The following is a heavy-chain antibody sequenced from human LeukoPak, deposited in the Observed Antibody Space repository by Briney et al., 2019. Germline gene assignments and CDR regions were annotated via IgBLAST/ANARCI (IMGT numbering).Heavy chain of an antibody. D-gene: IGHD6-19*01. CDR2: ISGSGGST. CDR3: AKGSYSSGWYESDY. V-gene: IGHV3-23*01. CDR1: GFTFSSCA. Sequence: PGGSLRLSCAASGFTFSSCAMTWGRQAPGKGLEWVSGISGSGGSTYYADSVKSRFTISRDNSKNTLYLQMNSLRAEDTAVYYCAKGSYSSGWYESDYWGQGTLVTVSS. J-gene: IGHJ4*02.